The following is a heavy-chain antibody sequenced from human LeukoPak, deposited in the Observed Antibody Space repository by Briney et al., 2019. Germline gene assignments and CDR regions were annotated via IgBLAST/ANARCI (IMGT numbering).Heavy chain of an antibody. D-gene: IGHD1-1*01. CDR2: ISSSSSCI. Sequence: GGSLRLSCAASGFTFSSYSMNWVRQAPGKGLEWVSSISSSSSCIYYADSVKGRFTISRDNAKNSLYLQMNSLRAEDTAVYYCARGNWNDVSVWGAEHDYWGQGTLVTVSS. CDR1: GFTFSSYS. V-gene: IGHV3-21*01. J-gene: IGHJ4*02. CDR3: ARGNWNDVSVWGAEHDY.